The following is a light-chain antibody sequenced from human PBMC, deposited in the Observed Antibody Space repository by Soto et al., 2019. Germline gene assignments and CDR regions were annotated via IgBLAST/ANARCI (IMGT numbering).Light chain of an antibody. J-gene: IGKJ1*01. Sequence: LSAGERATLSCSASQSVSSYLAWYQQKPGQAPRLLIYDASNRATGIPARFSGSGSGTDFTLTISSIEPEDLPVYYGQPLSNSPTDSALGQGTKLDIK. CDR2: DAS. CDR1: QSVSSY. CDR3: QPLSNSPTDSA. V-gene: IGKV3-11*01.